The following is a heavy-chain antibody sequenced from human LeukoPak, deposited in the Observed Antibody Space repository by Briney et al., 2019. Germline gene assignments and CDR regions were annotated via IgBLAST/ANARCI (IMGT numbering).Heavy chain of an antibody. Sequence: SETLSLTCAVSGYSISSGYCWGWIRQPPGKGLGWIGSIYHSGSTYYNPSLKSRVTISVDTSKNQFSLKLSSVTAADTALYYCARVATTTNPPQRPFDYWGQGTLVTVSS. CDR2: IYHSGST. J-gene: IGHJ4*02. D-gene: IGHD5-12*01. CDR1: GYSISSGYC. V-gene: IGHV4-38-2*01. CDR3: ARVATTTNPPQRPFDY.